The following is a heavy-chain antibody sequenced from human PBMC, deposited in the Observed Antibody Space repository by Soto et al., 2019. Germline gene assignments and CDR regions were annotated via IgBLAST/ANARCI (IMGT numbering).Heavy chain of an antibody. CDR3: ARKPIGGYCTNGVCWGFDP. Sequence: SVKVSCKASGGTFSSYAISWVRQAPGQGLEWMGGIIPIFGTANYAQKFQGRVTITADESTSTAYMELSSLRSEDTAVYYCARKPIGGYCTNGVCWGFDPWGQGTLVTVSS. D-gene: IGHD2-8*01. J-gene: IGHJ5*02. CDR2: IIPIFGTA. CDR1: GGTFSSYA. V-gene: IGHV1-69*13.